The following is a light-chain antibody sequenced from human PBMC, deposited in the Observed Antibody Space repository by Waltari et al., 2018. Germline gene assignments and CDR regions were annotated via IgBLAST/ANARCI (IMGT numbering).Light chain of an antibody. CDR3: LLYYGGPWV. J-gene: IGLJ3*02. V-gene: IGLV7-43*01. CDR1: TGAVTRDYY. CDR2: SPS. Sequence: QTVVTQEPSLTVSPGGTVTLTCASSTGAVTRDYYPNWFQQNPGQAPRPLIHSPSVRYSWTPTRFSGSLLGDKAALTLSGVQPEDEADYYCLLYYGGPWVFGGGTKVTVL.